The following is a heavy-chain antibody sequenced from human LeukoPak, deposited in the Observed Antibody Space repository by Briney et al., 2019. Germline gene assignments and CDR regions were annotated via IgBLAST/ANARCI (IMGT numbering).Heavy chain of an antibody. J-gene: IGHJ6*04. V-gene: IGHV4-34*01. CDR1: GGSFSCYY. D-gene: IGHD2-2*01. CDR2: INHSGST. Sequence: SETLSLTCAVYGGSFSCYYWSWIRQPPGKGLEWIGEINHSGSTNYNPSLKSRVTISVDTSKNQFSLKLSSVTAADAAVYYCARARTRDLMMDVWGKGTTVTVSS. CDR3: ARARTRDLMMDV.